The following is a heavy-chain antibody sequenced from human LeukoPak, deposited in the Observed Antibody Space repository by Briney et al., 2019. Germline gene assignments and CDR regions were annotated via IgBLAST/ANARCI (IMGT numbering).Heavy chain of an antibody. V-gene: IGHV3-53*01. CDR2: IYNDGRT. D-gene: IGHD3-22*01. J-gene: IGHJ3*02. CDR3: ARGLFLSGYLDAFDI. Sequence: GGSLRLSCAASGFIVNNKYMTWVRQAPGKGLEWVSLIYNDGRTYYADSVKGRCTISRDNTKNTLYLQMNSLRVEDTAVYYCARGLFLSGYLDAFDIWGQGTVVTVSS. CDR1: GFIVNNKY.